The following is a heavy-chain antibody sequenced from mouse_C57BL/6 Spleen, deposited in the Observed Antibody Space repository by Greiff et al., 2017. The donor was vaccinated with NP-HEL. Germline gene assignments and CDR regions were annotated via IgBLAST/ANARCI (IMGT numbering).Heavy chain of an antibody. J-gene: IGHJ4*01. V-gene: IGHV5-4*01. CDR3: AREKGNYFLLGY. CDR2: ISDGGSYT. Sequence: EVKLMESGGGLVKPGGSLKLSCAASGFTFSSYAMSWVRQTPEKRLEWVATISDGGSYTYYPDNVKGRFTISRDNAKNNLYLQMSHLKSEDTAMYYCAREKGNYFLLGYWGQGTSVTVSS. D-gene: IGHD1-1*01. CDR1: GFTFSSYA.